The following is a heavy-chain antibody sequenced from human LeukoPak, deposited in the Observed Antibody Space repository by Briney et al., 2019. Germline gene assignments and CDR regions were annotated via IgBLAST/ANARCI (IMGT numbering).Heavy chain of an antibody. J-gene: IGHJ3*01. CDR3: ARDSKSTADAFV. Sequence: SETLSLTCTVSGDSITSSHWWSWIRQSPGKGLEWIGNTYHSDYTNYNPSLKGRATISVDKSKNQLSLKVISVTAADTAMYYCARDSKSTADAFVWGQGTMVTVSS. CDR2: TYHSDYT. CDR1: GDSITSSHW. D-gene: IGHD5/OR15-5a*01. V-gene: IGHV4-4*02.